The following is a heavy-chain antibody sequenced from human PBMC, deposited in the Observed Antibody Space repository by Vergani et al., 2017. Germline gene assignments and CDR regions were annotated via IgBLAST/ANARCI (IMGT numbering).Heavy chain of an antibody. CDR1: GFTFSNYA. Sequence: EVQLLESGGGLVQPGGSLRLSCAASGFTFSNYAMSWVRQAPGKGLEWVSAISGGGGSTYYADSVKGRFTISRDNSKNTLYLQMTSLRAEDTAVYYCANPFSGYFDLWGRGTLVTVSS. V-gene: IGHV3-23*01. CDR2: ISGGGGST. J-gene: IGHJ2*01. D-gene: IGHD3-10*01. CDR3: ANPFSGYFDL.